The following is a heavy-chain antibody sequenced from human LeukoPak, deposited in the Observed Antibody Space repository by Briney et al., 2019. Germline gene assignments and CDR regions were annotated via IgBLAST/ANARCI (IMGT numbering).Heavy chain of an antibody. Sequence: SETLSLTCTVSGGSISSYYWSWIRQPPGKGLEWIGYIYYSGSTNYNPSLKSRVTISVDTSKNQFSLKLSSVTAADTAVYYCARDSQVSSNGIAARPWAFDIWGQGTMVTVSS. CDR3: ARDSQVSSNGIAARPWAFDI. J-gene: IGHJ3*02. CDR1: GGSISSYY. D-gene: IGHD6-6*01. V-gene: IGHV4-59*01. CDR2: IYYSGST.